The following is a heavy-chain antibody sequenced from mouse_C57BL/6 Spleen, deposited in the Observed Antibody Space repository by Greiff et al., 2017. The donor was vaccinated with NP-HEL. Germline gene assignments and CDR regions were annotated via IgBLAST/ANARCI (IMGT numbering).Heavy chain of an antibody. Sequence: VQLQQPGAELVRPGSSVKLSCKASGYTFTSYWMDWVKQRPGQGLEWIGNIYPSDSETHYNQKFKDKATLTVEKSSSTAYMQLSSLTSEDSAVYYCARTGSTMINYYAMDYWGQGTSVTVSS. D-gene: IGHD2-4*01. CDR2: IYPSDSET. CDR1: GYTFTSYW. CDR3: ARTGSTMINYYAMDY. V-gene: IGHV1-61*01. J-gene: IGHJ4*01.